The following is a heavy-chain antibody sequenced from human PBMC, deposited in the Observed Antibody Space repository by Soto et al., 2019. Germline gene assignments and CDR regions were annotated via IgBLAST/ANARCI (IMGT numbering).Heavy chain of an antibody. V-gene: IGHV4-34*01. CDR1: GGSFSGYY. Sequence: SETLSLTCAVYGGSFSGYYWSWIRQPPGKGLEWIGEINHSGSTNYNPSLKSRVTISVDTSKNQFSLKLSSVTAADTAVYYCAREPKLSIAVAGMEYYYYGMDVWGQGTTVTVSS. J-gene: IGHJ6*02. CDR2: INHSGST. CDR3: AREPKLSIAVAGMEYYYYGMDV. D-gene: IGHD6-19*01.